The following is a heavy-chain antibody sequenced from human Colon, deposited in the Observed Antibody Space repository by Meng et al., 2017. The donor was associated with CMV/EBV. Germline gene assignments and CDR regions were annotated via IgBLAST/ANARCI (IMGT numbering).Heavy chain of an antibody. CDR3: AKEEYYRFDY. D-gene: IGHD2/OR15-2a*01. J-gene: IGHJ4*02. CDR1: GFFASSNY. Sequence: SLSCACFGFFASSNYMSWVRQAPGKGLECVSVIYADGATYYSDSVKGRFTISKDISTNTVSLQMSSLRAEDTAVYYCAKEEYYRFDYWGQGTLVTVSS. V-gene: IGHV3-53*01. CDR2: IYADGAT.